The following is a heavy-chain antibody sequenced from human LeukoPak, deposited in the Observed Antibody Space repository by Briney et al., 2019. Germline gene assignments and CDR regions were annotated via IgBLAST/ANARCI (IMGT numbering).Heavy chain of an antibody. J-gene: IGHJ4*02. D-gene: IGHD2-15*01. V-gene: IGHV3-74*01. CDR3: ARTFAAAHIDY. Sequence: PGGSLRLSCAASGFTFSGYWMHWVRHAPGKGLVWVSRIKSDGSSTTYADSVKGRFTISRDNAKNTLYLEMNSLRAEDTAVYYCARTFAAAHIDYLGQGTLVTVSS. CDR1: GFTFSGYW. CDR2: IKSDGSST.